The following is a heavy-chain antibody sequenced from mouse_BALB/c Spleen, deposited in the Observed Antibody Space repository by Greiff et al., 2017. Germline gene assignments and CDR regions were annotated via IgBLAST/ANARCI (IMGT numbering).Heavy chain of an antibody. V-gene: IGHV7-3*02. CDR2: IRNKANGYTT. CDR3: ARDDGWFAY. Sequence: VQLKESGGGLVQPGGSLRLSCATSGFTFTDYYMSWVRQPPGKALEWLGFIRNKANGYTTEYSASVKGRFTISRDNSQSILYLQMNTLRAEDSATYYCARDDGWFAYWGQGTLVTVSA. CDR1: GFTFTDYY. J-gene: IGHJ3*01.